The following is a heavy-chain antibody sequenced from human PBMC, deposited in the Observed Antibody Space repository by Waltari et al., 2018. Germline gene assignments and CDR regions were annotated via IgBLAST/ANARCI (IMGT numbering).Heavy chain of an antibody. V-gene: IGHV3-23*04. Sequence: EVQLVESGGGLVQPGGSLRLSCAASGFTFISYAMSWVRQAPGKGREWVSFISDSGGSTHYADSVKGRFTISRDNSKNTLYLQMNSLRADDTAIYYCAKQPYYTGGGSFDYWGQGTLVTVSS. J-gene: IGHJ4*02. CDR1: GFTFISYA. CDR2: ISDSGGST. CDR3: AKQPYYTGGGSFDY. D-gene: IGHD2-8*02.